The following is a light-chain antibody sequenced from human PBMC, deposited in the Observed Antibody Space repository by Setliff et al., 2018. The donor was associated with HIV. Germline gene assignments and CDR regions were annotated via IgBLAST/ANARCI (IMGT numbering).Light chain of an antibody. CDR2: EVT. V-gene: IGLV2-23*02. Sequence: QSVLTQPASVSGSPGQSITFSCTGTSSDVGSYNLVSWYQHHPGKAPKLLLYEVTKRPSGISDRFSGSKSGDTASLTISGLQAEDEADYYCCSYAGSRTFYVFGTGTKVTVL. J-gene: IGLJ1*01. CDR1: SSDVGSYNL. CDR3: CSYAGSRTFYV.